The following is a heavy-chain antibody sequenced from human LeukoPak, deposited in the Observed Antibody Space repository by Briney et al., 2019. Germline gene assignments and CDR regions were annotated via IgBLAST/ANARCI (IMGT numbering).Heavy chain of an antibody. J-gene: IGHJ4*02. CDR2: TNSDESST. Sequence: GSLRLSCAASGFTFSNSWMHWVRQAPGKGLVWVSRTNSDESSTSYADSVKGRFTISRDNAKKTLYLQLNSLRAEDTAVYYCARDPYDYGALLDFWGQGTLVTVSS. CDR3: ARDPYDYGALLDF. CDR1: GFTFSNSW. D-gene: IGHD4-17*01. V-gene: IGHV3-74*01.